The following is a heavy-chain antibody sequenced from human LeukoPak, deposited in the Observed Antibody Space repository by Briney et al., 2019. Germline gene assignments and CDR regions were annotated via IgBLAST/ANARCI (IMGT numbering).Heavy chain of an antibody. CDR2: IYNSGST. CDR1: GGSISSYY. Sequence: PPETLSLTCTVSGGSISSYYWSWIRQPPGKGMEWIGHIYNSGSTNYNPSLKGRVTMSVATSKNQFSLHLSSVTAADTAVYYCARSAFLVTAPGLYYFDYWGQGTLVAVSS. J-gene: IGHJ4*02. V-gene: IGHV4-4*07. CDR3: ARSAFLVTAPGLYYFDY. D-gene: IGHD6-13*01.